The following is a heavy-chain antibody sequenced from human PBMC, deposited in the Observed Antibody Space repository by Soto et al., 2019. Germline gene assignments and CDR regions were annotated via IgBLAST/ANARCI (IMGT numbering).Heavy chain of an antibody. CDR2: IYYSGST. Sequence: SETLSLTCTVSGGSISSGDYYWSWIRQPPGKGLEWIGYIYYSGSTYYNPSLKSRVTISVDTSKNQFSLKLSSVTAADTAVYYCARCTRFWSGYYGVDYCGQGTLVTV. J-gene: IGHJ4*02. CDR1: GGSISSGDYY. CDR3: ARCTRFWSGYYGVDY. D-gene: IGHD3-3*01. V-gene: IGHV4-30-4*01.